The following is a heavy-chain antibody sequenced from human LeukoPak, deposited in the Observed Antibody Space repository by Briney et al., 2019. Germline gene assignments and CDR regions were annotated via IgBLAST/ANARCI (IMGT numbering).Heavy chain of an antibody. CDR2: IYASGRT. CDR3: ARDLHITAALWFDH. Sequence: PSQTLSLTCSVTGDSISGNYYWSWIRPPAGKGLEWIGRIYASGRTTYNPSLKGRVTIFLDTFKNQFSLKVSSVTAADSAMYYCARDLHITAALWFDHWGQGTLVTVSS. CDR1: GDSISGNYY. D-gene: IGHD6-13*01. V-gene: IGHV4-61*02. J-gene: IGHJ5*02.